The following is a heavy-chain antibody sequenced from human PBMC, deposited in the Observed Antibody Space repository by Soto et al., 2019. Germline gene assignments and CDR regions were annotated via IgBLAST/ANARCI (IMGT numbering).Heavy chain of an antibody. Sequence: SETLSLTCTVSGGSISSGGYYWSWIRQHPGKGLEWIGYIYYSGSTYYNPSLKSRVTISVDTSKNQFSLKLSSVTAADTAVYYCAREVEYSSSPAFDIWGQGTMVTVSS. CDR1: GGSISSGGYY. CDR2: IYYSGST. CDR3: AREVEYSSSPAFDI. D-gene: IGHD6-6*01. J-gene: IGHJ3*02. V-gene: IGHV4-31*03.